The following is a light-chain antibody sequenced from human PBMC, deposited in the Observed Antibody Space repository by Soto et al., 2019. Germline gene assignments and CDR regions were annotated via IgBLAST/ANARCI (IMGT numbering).Light chain of an antibody. J-gene: IGKJ2*01. CDR3: QQYNNWPQRYT. Sequence: EIVMTQSPATLSVSPGERATLSCRASQSVSSNLAWYQQKPGQAPRLLIYGASTRATGIPARFSGSGSGTEFTLTISSLQSEDFAFYYCQQYNNWPQRYTVGQGTKLEIK. CDR2: GAS. CDR1: QSVSSN. V-gene: IGKV3-15*01.